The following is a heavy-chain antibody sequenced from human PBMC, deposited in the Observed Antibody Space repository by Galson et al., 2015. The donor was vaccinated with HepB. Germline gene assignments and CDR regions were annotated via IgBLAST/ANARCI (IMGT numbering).Heavy chain of an antibody. Sequence: SLRVSCAAPGVTFSSYALFWARQAPGEGLEWGGIIWVDGGNKYYADSVKGRFTISRDNSKNTLYLQMNSLRADDTAVYYCARGAAAGDPYYYYYYGMDVWGQGTTVTVSS. J-gene: IGHJ6*02. CDR1: GVTFSSYA. D-gene: IGHD6-13*01. V-gene: IGHV3-33*07. CDR3: ARGAAAGDPYYYYYYGMDV. CDR2: IWVDGGNK.